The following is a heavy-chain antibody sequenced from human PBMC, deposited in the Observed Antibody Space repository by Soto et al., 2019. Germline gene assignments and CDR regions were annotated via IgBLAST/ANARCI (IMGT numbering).Heavy chain of an antibody. Sequence: QITLKESGPTLVKPTQTLTLTCTFSGFSLSTSGVGVGWIRQPPGKALEWLALLYWDDDKRYSPSLKSRLTITNDTPENQVVLTMSIVHPVDTGKYYCVSASFPNWFDPWGQGILVIVSS. CDR3: VSASFPNWFDP. J-gene: IGHJ5*02. CDR1: GFSLSTSGVG. D-gene: IGHD3-10*01. V-gene: IGHV2-5*04. CDR2: LYWDDDK.